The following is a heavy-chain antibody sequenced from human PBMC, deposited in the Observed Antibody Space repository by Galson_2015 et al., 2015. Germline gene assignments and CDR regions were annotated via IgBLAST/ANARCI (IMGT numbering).Heavy chain of an antibody. V-gene: IGHV3-23*01. CDR3: ARGFGWFGELLPVRPIDY. Sequence: SLRLSCAASGFTFSSYAMSWVRQAPGKGLEWVSAISGSGGSTYYADSVKGRFTISRDNSKNTLYLQMSSLRAEDTAVYYCARGFGWFGELLPVRPIDYWGQGTLVTVSS. J-gene: IGHJ4*02. D-gene: IGHD3-10*01. CDR2: ISGSGGST. CDR1: GFTFSSYA.